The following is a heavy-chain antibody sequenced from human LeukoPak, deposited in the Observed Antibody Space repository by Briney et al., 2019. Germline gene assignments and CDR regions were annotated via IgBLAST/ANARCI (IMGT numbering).Heavy chain of an antibody. V-gene: IGHV4-61*02. CDR2: IYTSGST. CDR3: AREGVTKSERGFDY. CDR1: GGSISIGTFY. Sequence: SETLSLTCTVSGGSISIGTFYWSWIRQPAGKGLEWIGRIYTSGSTNYNPSLKSRVTISVDTSKNQFSLKLSSVTAADTAVYYCAREGVTKSERGFDYWGQGTLVTVSS. D-gene: IGHD2-21*02. J-gene: IGHJ4*02.